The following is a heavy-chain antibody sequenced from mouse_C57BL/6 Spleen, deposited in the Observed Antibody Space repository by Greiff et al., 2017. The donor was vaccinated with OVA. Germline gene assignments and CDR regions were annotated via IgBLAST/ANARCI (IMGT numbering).Heavy chain of an antibody. D-gene: IGHD1-1*01. V-gene: IGHV1-15*01. CDR2: IDPETGGT. CDR1: GYTFTDYE. CDR3: TKRHYGSSYGY. Sequence: QVQLKESGAELVRPGASVTLSCKASGYTFTDYEMHWVKQTPVHGLEWIGAIDPETGGTAYNQKFKGKAILTADKSSSTAYMELRSLTSEDSAVYYCTKRHYGSSYGYWGQGTTLTVSS. J-gene: IGHJ2*01.